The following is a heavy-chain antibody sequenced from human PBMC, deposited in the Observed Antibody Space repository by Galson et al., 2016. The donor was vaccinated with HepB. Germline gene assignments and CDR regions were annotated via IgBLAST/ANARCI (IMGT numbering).Heavy chain of an antibody. V-gene: IGHV3-23*01. Sequence: LRLSCAASGFTFTNYPMTWVRQAPGKGLEWVSTIGSGDFTHYADSVKGRFIVSRDSSKNTLYLQMNSLRADDTALYYCAREGYSSGHCGAFDIWGRGTVVAVSS. J-gene: IGHJ3*02. CDR1: GFTFTNYP. CDR3: AREGYSSGHCGAFDI. CDR2: IGSGDFT. D-gene: IGHD6-19*01.